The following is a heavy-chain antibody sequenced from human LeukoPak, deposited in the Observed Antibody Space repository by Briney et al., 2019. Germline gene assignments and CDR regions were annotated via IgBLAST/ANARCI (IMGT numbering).Heavy chain of an antibody. CDR2: ISYDGSNK. V-gene: IGHV3-30*04. Sequence: GGSLRLSCAASGFTFSSYAMHWVRQAPGKGLEWVAVISYDGSNKYYADSVKGRFTISRDNSKNTLYLQMNSLRAEDTAVYYCARWVSTSGDYYYYYYMDVWGKGTTVTISS. D-gene: IGHD3-10*01. CDR3: ARWVSTSGDYYYYYYMDV. CDR1: GFTFSSYA. J-gene: IGHJ6*03.